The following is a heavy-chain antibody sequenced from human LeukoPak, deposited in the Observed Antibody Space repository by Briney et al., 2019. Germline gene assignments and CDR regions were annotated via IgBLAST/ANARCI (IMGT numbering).Heavy chain of an antibody. D-gene: IGHD3-3*01. CDR3: ARVRDYDFWSGYLDETPDAFDI. J-gene: IGHJ3*02. CDR1: GYTFTGYY. V-gene: IGHV1-2*02. CDR2: INPNSGGT. Sequence: ASVKVSCKASGYTFTGYYMHWVRQAPGQGLEWMGWINPNSGGTNYAQKFQGRVTMTRDTSISTAYMELSRLRSDDTAVYYCARVRDYDFWSGYLDETPDAFDIWGQGTMVTVSS.